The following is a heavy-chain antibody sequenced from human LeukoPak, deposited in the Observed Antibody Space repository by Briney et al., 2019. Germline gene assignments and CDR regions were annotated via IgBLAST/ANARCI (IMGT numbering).Heavy chain of an antibody. CDR2: INPSGGST. V-gene: IGHV1-46*01. J-gene: IGHJ4*02. CDR3: ATLPGIVGATTLDY. D-gene: IGHD1-26*01. Sequence: ASVTVSCKASGYTFTIYYMHWVRQAPGQGLEWMGIINPSGGSTSYAQKFQGRVTITRDTSTSTVYMELSSLRSEDTAVYYCATLPGIVGATTLDYWGQGTLVTVSS. CDR1: GYTFTIYY.